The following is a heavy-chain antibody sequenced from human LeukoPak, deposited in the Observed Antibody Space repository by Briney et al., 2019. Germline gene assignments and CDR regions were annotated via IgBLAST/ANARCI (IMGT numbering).Heavy chain of an antibody. CDR1: GCTFSSYA. J-gene: IGHJ4*02. CDR2: ISGSGGST. V-gene: IGHV3-23*01. CDR3: AKYALTMVRGVIPTHRDY. Sequence: PGGSLRLSCAASGCTFSSYAMSWVRQAPGKGLEWVSAISGSGGSTYYADSVKGRFTISRDNSKNTLYLQMNSLRAEDTAVYYCAKYALTMVRGVIPTHRDYWGQGTLVTVSS. D-gene: IGHD3-10*01.